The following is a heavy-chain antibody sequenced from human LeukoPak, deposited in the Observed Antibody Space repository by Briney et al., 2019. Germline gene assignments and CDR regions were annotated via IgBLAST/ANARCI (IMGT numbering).Heavy chain of an antibody. V-gene: IGHV4-59*01. CDR3: ARVSRGVVPAFDY. J-gene: IGHJ4*02. CDR1: GDSISRYY. CDR2: ISYSAGT. D-gene: IGHD2-2*01. Sequence: SETLSLTCTVSGDSISRYYWSWIRQPPGRGLEWIGYISYSAGTNYNPSLKSRVTMSVDTSKNQFSLKLSSVTAADTAVYYCARVSRGVVPAFDYWGQGTLVTVSS.